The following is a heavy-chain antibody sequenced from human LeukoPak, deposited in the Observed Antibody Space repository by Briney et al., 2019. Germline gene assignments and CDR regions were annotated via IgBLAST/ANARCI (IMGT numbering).Heavy chain of an antibody. D-gene: IGHD1-7*01. CDR2: IYYSGST. Sequence: KTSETLSLTCTVSGGSISSHYWSWIRQLPGKGLEWSGYIYYSGSTNYNPSLKSRVTISVDTSKNQFSLKLSSVTAADTAMYYCARDGRYNWNYGYYYMDVWGKGTTVTVSS. CDR3: ARDGRYNWNYGYYYMDV. V-gene: IGHV4-59*11. CDR1: GGSISSHY. J-gene: IGHJ6*03.